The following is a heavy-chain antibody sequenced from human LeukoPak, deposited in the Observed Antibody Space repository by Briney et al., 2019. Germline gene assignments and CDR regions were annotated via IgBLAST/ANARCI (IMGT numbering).Heavy chain of an antibody. CDR1: GFTFSSYS. V-gene: IGHV3-21*01. Sequence: PGGSLRLSCAASGFTFSSYSMNWVRQAPGKGLEWVSAISGSGSYISYADSMKGRFTISRDNAKNSLYLQMNSLRAEDTAVYYCARDRSCSGGSCFDYWGQGTPVTVSS. CDR3: ARDRSCSGGSCFDY. J-gene: IGHJ4*02. D-gene: IGHD2-15*01. CDR2: ISGSGSYI.